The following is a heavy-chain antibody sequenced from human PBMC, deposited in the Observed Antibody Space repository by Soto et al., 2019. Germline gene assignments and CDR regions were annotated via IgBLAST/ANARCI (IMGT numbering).Heavy chain of an antibody. CDR2: IKFSGTI. J-gene: IGHJ5*02. V-gene: IGHV4-39*07. Sequence: SETQSLPYKVFGGYIRNYCWGRIRQPPGKGLEGIARIKFSGTIFYNPSLKSRVTISVDRSKNQFSLKLNSVTAADTAVYYCARGVNYYDSSVSSWFDPWGKGALVPVSS. D-gene: IGHD3-22*01. CDR1: GGYIRNYC. CDR3: ARGVNYYDSSVSSWFDP.